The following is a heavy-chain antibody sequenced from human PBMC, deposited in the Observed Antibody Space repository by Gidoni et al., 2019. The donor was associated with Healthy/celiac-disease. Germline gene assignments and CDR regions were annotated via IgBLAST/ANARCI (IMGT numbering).Heavy chain of an antibody. V-gene: IGHV3-23*01. CDR1: GFTFSSYA. CDR2: ISGSGGST. Sequence: EVQLLESGGGLVQPGGSLRLSCAASGFTFSSYAMSWVRQAPGKGLEWVSAISGSGGSTYYADSVKGRFTISRDNSKNTLYLQMNSLRAEDTAVYYCANLEMTTVTTDYYYGMDVWGQGTTVTVSS. D-gene: IGHD4-17*01. CDR3: ANLEMTTVTTDYYYGMDV. J-gene: IGHJ6*02.